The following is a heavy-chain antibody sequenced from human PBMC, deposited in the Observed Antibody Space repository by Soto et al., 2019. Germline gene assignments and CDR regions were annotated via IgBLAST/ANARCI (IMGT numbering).Heavy chain of an antibody. V-gene: IGHV4-4*02. Sequence: XGTLTLTGADSGDSIGSNVWWSCVRQPPGKGLEWIGEVYHNGLTDYNPSLKGRVTMSADTSKNQFSLNVTSVTAADTAMYYCARDAAVPGETDRSDYWGQGTLVTV. D-gene: IGHD6-19*01. J-gene: IGHJ4*02. CDR3: ARDAAVPGETDRSDY. CDR1: GDSIGSNVW. CDR2: VYHNGLT.